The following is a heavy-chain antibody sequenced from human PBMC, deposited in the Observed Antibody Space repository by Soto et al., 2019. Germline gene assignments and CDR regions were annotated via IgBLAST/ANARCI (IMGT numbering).Heavy chain of an antibody. CDR2: ISSSGSTI. V-gene: IGHV3-48*03. D-gene: IGHD6-19*01. Sequence: GGSLRLSCAASGFTFSSYEMNWVRQAPGKGLEWVSYISSSGSTIYYADSVKGRFTISRDNAKNSLYLQMNSLRAEDTAVYYFAPGIAVAGYYFDYWGQGTLVTVSS. J-gene: IGHJ4*02. CDR3: APGIAVAGYYFDY. CDR1: GFTFSSYE.